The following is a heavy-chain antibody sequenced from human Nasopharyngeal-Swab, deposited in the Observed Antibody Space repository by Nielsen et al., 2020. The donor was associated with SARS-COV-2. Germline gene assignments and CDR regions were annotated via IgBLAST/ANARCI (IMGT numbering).Heavy chain of an antibody. J-gene: IGHJ6*02. CDR3: ARRGMCSGSSCDMDV. CDR2: INPGSGGT. D-gene: IGHD2-2*01. V-gene: IGHV1-46*01. Sequence: WVGQAPGRGLEWMGMINPGSGGTTYAPKCQGRVTMTRDTSTSTVFMDLSSLRSEDTAVYYCARRGMCSGSSCDMDVWGQGTTVTVSS.